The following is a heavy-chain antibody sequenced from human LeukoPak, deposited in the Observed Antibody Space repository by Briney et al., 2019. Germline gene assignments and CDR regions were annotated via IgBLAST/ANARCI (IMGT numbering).Heavy chain of an antibody. V-gene: IGHV5-51*01. CDR1: GASFPTYW. Sequence: GESLKISCKASGASFPTYWIVSLRPMPGKGLEWMGVIYPGDSRTRYSPSFEGQVTISADKSVNTAYLHWSSLKASDRAIYHCASLLYNNSWTALYIWGHGTMVIVSS. CDR2: IYPGDSRT. J-gene: IGHJ3*02. D-gene: IGHD6-19*01. CDR3: ASLLYNNSWTALYI.